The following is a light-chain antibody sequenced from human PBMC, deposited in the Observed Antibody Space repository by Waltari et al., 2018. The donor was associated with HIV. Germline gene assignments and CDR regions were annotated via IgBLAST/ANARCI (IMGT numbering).Light chain of an antibody. CDR2: EVN. CDR1: SSDIGYFDY. J-gene: IGLJ1*01. CDR3: CSYAGSYTYV. V-gene: IGLV2-11*01. Sequence: QSALTQPRSVSGSPGQSVTISCTGTSSDIGYFDYVSWYQQYPGKAPKVIIYEVNQRPSGVPDRFPGSKSGITASLTISGLQGDDEADYYCCSYAGSYTYVFGTGTKVNVL.